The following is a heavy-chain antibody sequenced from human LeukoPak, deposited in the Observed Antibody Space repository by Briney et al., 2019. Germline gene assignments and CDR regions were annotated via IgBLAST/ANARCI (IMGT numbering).Heavy chain of an antibody. CDR3: ARAYYDILTGYGFEFDY. Sequence: SETLSLTCTVSGGSISSYYWSWIRQPPGKGLEWIGYIYYSGSTNYNPSLTSRVTISVDTSKNQFSLKLSSVTAADTAVYYCARAYYDILTGYGFEFDYWGQGTLVTVSS. CDR1: GGSISSYY. CDR2: IYYSGST. D-gene: IGHD3-9*01. J-gene: IGHJ4*02. V-gene: IGHV4-59*12.